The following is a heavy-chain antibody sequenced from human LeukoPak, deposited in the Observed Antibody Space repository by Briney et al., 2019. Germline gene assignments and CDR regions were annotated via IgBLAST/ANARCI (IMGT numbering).Heavy chain of an antibody. Sequence: GASLRLSCAASGFTFSSYAMNWVRQAPGKGLEWVPTTSGSGTTTHHADSVKGRFTISRDNSKSTLYLQMNSLRAEDTAVYYCAKGGRVAAASEVDYWGQGTLVTVSS. CDR3: AKGGRVAAASEVDY. CDR2: TSGSGTTT. CDR1: GFTFSSYA. D-gene: IGHD6-13*01. J-gene: IGHJ4*02. V-gene: IGHV3-23*01.